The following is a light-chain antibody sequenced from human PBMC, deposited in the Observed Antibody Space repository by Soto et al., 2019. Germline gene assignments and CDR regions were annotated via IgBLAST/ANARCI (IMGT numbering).Light chain of an antibody. CDR3: SSFTTTNTLV. CDR1: SGDVGAYNY. Sequence: QSVLTQPASVSGSPGQSISTSCTGTSGDVGAYNYVSWFQHHPGKAPRIILYDVSYRPSGVSDRFSGSKSGNTASLTISGLQAEDEADYYCSSFTTTNTLVFGGGTKLTVL. V-gene: IGLV2-14*03. J-gene: IGLJ3*02. CDR2: DVS.